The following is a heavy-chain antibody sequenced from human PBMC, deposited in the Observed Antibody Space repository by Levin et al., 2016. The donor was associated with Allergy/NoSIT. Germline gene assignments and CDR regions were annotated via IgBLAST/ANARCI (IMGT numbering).Heavy chain of an antibody. J-gene: IGHJ3*02. CDR2: IYNDGTRT. CDR1: GFTLRDHW. V-gene: IGHV3-74*03. CDR3: ARQVSNGFDI. Sequence: GSLRLSCEASGFTLRDHWMHWVRQVPGKGLVWVSGIYNDGTRTTYADSVRGRLTISRDNAKNMVSLQMNSLKADDTAVYYCARQVSNGFDIWGQGTMVTVSS.